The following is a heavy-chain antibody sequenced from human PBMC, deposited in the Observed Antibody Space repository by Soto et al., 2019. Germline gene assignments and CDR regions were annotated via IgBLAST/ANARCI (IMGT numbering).Heavy chain of an antibody. CDR3: ARDRRTTDGMGF. D-gene: IGHD1-7*01. CDR1: GFTVSSNY. V-gene: IGHV3-66*01. Sequence: EVQLVESGGGLVQPGGSLRLSCAASGFTVSSNYMSWVRQAPGKGLEWVSVIYSGGSTYYADSVKGRFTISRDNSKNTLYLQRNSVRAEDTAVYYCARDRRTTDGMGFGGDGTTGTVSA. CDR2: IYSGGST. J-gene: IGHJ6*04.